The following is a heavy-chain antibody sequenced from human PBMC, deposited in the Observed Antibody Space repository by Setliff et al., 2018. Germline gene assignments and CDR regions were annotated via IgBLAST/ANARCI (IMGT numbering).Heavy chain of an antibody. CDR3: AREQWLDPPGYYYMDV. Sequence: SETLSLTCTVSGGSISSYYWSWIRQPAGKGLEWNGHIYIGGSANYNPSLKSRVTMSIDTSKNQFSLKLNSVTAAYMAVYYCAREQWLDPPGYYYMDVWAKGTTVTVSS. CDR2: IYIGGSA. D-gene: IGHD6-19*01. V-gene: IGHV4-4*07. CDR1: GGSISSYY. J-gene: IGHJ6*03.